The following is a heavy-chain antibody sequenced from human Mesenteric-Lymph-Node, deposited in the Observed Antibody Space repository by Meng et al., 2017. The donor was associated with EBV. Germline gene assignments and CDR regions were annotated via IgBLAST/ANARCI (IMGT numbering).Heavy chain of an antibody. CDR2: IYHSGRT. D-gene: IGHD4-17*01. Sequence: VQTQSTGLGLGSPQRTLSLTSAVAGASITSSNWCSWVRQTPGKWLEWFGEIYHSGRTSYNPSLKSRVSLSVEKSKNPFSLNLSSVTAADTAVYYCARVTVTGGYYFDYWGQGSLVTVSS. V-gene: IGHV4-4*03. CDR1: GASITSSNW. CDR3: ARVTVTGGYYFDY. J-gene: IGHJ4*02.